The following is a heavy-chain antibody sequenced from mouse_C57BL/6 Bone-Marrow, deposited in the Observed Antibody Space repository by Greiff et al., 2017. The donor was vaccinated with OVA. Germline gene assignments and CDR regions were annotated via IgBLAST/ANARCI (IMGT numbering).Heavy chain of an antibody. J-gene: IGHJ4*01. CDR2: IDPETGGT. CDR3: TRRWSLYAMDY. CDR1: GYTFTDYE. D-gene: IGHD2-3*01. Sequence: QVQLQQSGAELVRPGASVTLSCKASGYTFTDYEMHWVKQTPVHGLEWIGAIDPETGGTAYNQKFKGKAILTADKSSSTAYMELRSLTSEDSAVYYCTRRWSLYAMDYWGQGTSVTVSS. V-gene: IGHV1-15*01.